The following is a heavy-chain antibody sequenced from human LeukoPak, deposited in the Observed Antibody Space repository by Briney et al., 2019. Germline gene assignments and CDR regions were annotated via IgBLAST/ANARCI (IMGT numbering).Heavy chain of an antibody. V-gene: IGHV1-69*05. Sequence: GASVKVSCKASGGTFSSYAISWVRQAPGQGLEWMGGIIPIFGTANYAQKFQGRVTITTDESTGTAYMELSSLRSEDTAVYYCARDGDGDYACWGQGTLVTVSS. CDR2: IIPIFGTA. CDR1: GGTFSSYA. CDR3: ARDGDGDYAC. D-gene: IGHD4-17*01. J-gene: IGHJ4*02.